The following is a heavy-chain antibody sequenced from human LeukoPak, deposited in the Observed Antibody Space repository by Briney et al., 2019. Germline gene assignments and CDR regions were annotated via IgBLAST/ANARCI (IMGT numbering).Heavy chain of an antibody. J-gene: IGHJ4*02. V-gene: IGHV3-21*01. CDR1: GFTFSIYS. D-gene: IGHD3-22*01. CDR3: AREQVTMITQEPFDY. Sequence: GGSLRLSCAASGFTFSIYSMNWVRQAPGKGLEWVSSISSSGSYIYYADSVKGRFTISRDNAKNSLYLQMNSLRAEDTAVYYCAREQVTMITQEPFDYWGQGTLVTVSS. CDR2: ISSSGSYI.